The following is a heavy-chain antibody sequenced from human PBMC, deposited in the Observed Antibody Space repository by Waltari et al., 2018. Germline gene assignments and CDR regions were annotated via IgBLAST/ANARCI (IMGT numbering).Heavy chain of an antibody. CDR1: GLIFSDYA. J-gene: IGHJ4*02. V-gene: IGHV3-73*01. CDR2: IRSRTKGEAT. CDR3: IRPFEMGID. D-gene: IGHD7-27*01. Sequence: EVQLVESGGALVQPGGSLTLSCAASGLIFSDYAMHWVRQASGKGLEWVGRIRSRTKGEATAYAESVQGRVTISRDDSKNTAYLEMNSLKTDDTAVYYCIRPFEMGIDWGQGTLVTVSS.